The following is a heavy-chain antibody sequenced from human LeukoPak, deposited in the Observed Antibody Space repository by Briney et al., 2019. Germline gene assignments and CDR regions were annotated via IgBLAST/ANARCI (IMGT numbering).Heavy chain of an antibody. CDR3: AKGRGFFEGACFDY. Sequence: GGSLRLSCAASGFTFSSYWMHWVRQAPGKGLVWVSRINTDGSSTSYADSVKGRFTISRDNAKNTLYLQMNSLRAEDTALYYCAKGRGFFEGACFDYWGRGTLVTVSS. J-gene: IGHJ4*02. D-gene: IGHD3-3*01. V-gene: IGHV3-74*01. CDR1: GFTFSSYW. CDR2: INTDGSST.